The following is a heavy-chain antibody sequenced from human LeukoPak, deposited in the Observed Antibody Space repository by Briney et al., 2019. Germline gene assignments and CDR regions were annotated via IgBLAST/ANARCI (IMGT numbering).Heavy chain of an antibody. CDR2: IKQDGSEK. V-gene: IGHV3-7*01. CDR1: GFTFSNAW. D-gene: IGHD4-17*01. Sequence: GGSLRLSCAASGFTFSNAWMSWVRQAPGKGLEWVANIKQDGSEKYYVDSVKGRFTISRDNAKNSLYLQMNSLRAEDTAVYYCARDRIDATVTTIDFDYWGQGTLVTVSS. J-gene: IGHJ4*02. CDR3: ARDRIDATVTTIDFDY.